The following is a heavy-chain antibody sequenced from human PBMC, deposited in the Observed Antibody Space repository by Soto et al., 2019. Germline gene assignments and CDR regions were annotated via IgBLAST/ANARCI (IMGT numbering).Heavy chain of an antibody. CDR3: ARLLRVMLPTLEGGLDV. CDR1: GGTFSSYV. V-gene: IGHV1-69*12. D-gene: IGHD3-10*02. Sequence: VQLVQSGAEVKKAGSSVKVSCKSSGGTFSSYVISWVRQAPGRGLEWMGGITPIFGTTNYAQKFEGRVTITADESTTTAYLELNSLISEDTAVYYCARLLRVMLPTLEGGLDVWGQGTTVTVFS. CDR2: ITPIFGTT. J-gene: IGHJ6*02.